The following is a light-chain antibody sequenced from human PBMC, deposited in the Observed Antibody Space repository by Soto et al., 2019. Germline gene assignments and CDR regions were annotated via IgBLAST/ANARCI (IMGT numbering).Light chain of an antibody. Sequence: QSALTQPPSASGSPGQSVTISCTGTSSDVGGYNYVSWYQQHPGKAPKLMIYEVSKRPSGVPDRFSGSKSGSTASLTVSGRQAEDEADYYCCCYAAGSKDVFGGGTKLTVL. V-gene: IGLV2-8*01. CDR3: CCYAAGSKDV. CDR2: EVS. J-gene: IGLJ2*01. CDR1: SSDVGGYNY.